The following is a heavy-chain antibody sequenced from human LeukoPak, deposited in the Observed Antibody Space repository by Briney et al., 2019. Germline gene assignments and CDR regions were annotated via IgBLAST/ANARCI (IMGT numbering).Heavy chain of an antibody. CDR2: INHSGTT. D-gene: IGHD3-3*01. CDR1: GGSFTGYY. V-gene: IGHV4-34*01. CDR3: ARAWIGYGAFDI. J-gene: IGHJ3*02. Sequence: PSETLSLTCAVYGGSFTGYYWSWIRQPPGKGLEWIGEINHSGTTNYNPSLKSRVTISVDTSKNQFSLKLSSVTAADTAVYYCARAWIGYGAFDIWGRGTMVTVSS.